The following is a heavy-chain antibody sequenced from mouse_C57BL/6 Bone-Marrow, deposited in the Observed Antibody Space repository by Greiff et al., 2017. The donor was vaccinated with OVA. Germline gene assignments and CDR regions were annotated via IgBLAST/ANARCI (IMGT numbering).Heavy chain of an antibody. CDR1: GFTFSDFY. CDR2: ISNGGGST. J-gene: IGHJ4*01. V-gene: IGHV5-12*01. CDR3: ARLDAMDY. Sequence: EVKLVESGRGLVQPGGSLKLSCAASGFTFSDFYMYWIRQTPEKRLEWVAYISNGGGSTYYLDTVKGRFTISRDNAKNTLYLQMSRLKTEDTDMEYCARLDAMDYWGQGTSVTVTS.